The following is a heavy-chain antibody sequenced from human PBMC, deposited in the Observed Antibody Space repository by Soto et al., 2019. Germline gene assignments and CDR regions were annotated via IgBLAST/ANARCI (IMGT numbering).Heavy chain of an antibody. J-gene: IGHJ5*02. CDR2: ISYSGTT. Sequence: QVQLQESGPGLVKPSQTLSLTCTVSGDSISSNNNYWSWIRQPPGEGLEWIGFISYSGTTSYSPSLKSPVXXXLXXSKNQFSLILSSVTAADTAVYYCARGRGYSYGLDPWGQGTLVTVSS. D-gene: IGHD5-18*01. V-gene: IGHV4-30-4*01. CDR1: GDSISSNNNY. CDR3: ARGRGYSYGLDP.